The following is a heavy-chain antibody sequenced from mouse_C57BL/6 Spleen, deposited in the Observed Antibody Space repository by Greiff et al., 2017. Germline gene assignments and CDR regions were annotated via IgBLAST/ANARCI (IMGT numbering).Heavy chain of an antibody. CDR1: GYTFTSYW. CDR3: ARSDGKAMDY. CDR2: IDPSDSYT. V-gene: IGHV1-59*01. Sequence: QVQLQQSGAELVRPGTSVKLSCKASGYTFTSYWMHWVKQRPGQGLEWIGVIDPSDSYTNYNQKFKGKATLTVDTSSSTAYMQLSSLTSEDSAVYYCARSDGKAMDYWGQGTSVTVSS. D-gene: IGHD1-1*01. J-gene: IGHJ4*01.